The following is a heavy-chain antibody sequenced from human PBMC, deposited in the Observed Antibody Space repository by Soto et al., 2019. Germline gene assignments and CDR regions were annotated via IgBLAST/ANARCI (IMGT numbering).Heavy chain of an antibody. CDR1: GGSISNSNYY. Sequence: QLQLQESGPGLVKPSETLSLTCNVSGGSISNSNYYWGWIRQPPGKGLEWIGSIYYTWNTYYNPSPRSRATISVDSSKNQFALKLGFVTAADTAVYFCERHSIWLLLSDYWGQGTLVTVSS. J-gene: IGHJ4*02. CDR2: IYYTWNT. D-gene: IGHD3-22*01. CDR3: ERHSIWLLLSDY. V-gene: IGHV4-39*01.